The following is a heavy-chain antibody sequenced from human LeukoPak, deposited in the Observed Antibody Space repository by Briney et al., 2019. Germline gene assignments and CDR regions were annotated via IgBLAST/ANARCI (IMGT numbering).Heavy chain of an antibody. Sequence: PGGSLRLSCAASGFTFSSYGMHWVRQAPGKGLEWVAVIWYDGSNKYYVDSVKGRFTISRDNSKSTLYLQMNSLRAEDTAVYYCARDLKALRYFDWLSDWGQGILVTVSS. CDR2: IWYDGSNK. CDR1: GFTFSSYG. V-gene: IGHV3-33*01. J-gene: IGHJ4*02. CDR3: ARDLKALRYFDWLSD. D-gene: IGHD3-9*01.